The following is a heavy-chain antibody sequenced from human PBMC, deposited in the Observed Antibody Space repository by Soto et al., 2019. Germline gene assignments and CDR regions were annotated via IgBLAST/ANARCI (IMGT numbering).Heavy chain of an antibody. D-gene: IGHD6-19*01. CDR1: GFTFRDYG. J-gene: IGHJ4*02. V-gene: IGHV3-30*18. Sequence: GGSLRLSCTASGFTFRDYGMHWVRQAPGKGLEWVALIAYDGTNEYYADSVKGRFTISRDNSKNTLYLQMNSLRPEDTATYYCAKDIKQWLIHSYFDSWGQGVLVTVSS. CDR3: AKDIKQWLIHSYFDS. CDR2: IAYDGTNE.